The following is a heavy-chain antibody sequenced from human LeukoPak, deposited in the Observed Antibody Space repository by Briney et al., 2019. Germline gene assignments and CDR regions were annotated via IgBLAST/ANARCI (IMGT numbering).Heavy chain of an antibody. D-gene: IGHD1-26*01. CDR3: AKANHGMYSGSYYNWFDP. Sequence: GGSLRLSCAASGFTFSSYGMHWVRLAPGKGLEWVAVISYDGSNKYYADSVKGRFTISRDNSKNTLYLQMNSLRAEDTAVYYCAKANHGMYSGSYYNWFDPWGQGTLVTVSS. J-gene: IGHJ5*02. CDR1: GFTFSSYG. CDR2: ISYDGSNK. V-gene: IGHV3-30*18.